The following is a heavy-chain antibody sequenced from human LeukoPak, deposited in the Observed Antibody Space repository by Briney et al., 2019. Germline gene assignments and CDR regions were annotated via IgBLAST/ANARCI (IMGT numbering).Heavy chain of an antibody. CDR2: IYTSGST. CDR3: ARDRGYSYGWFSPDAFDI. V-gene: IGHV4-4*07. J-gene: IGHJ3*02. Sequence: PSETLSLTCTVSGGSISSYYWSWIRQPAGKGLEWIGRIYTSGSTNYNLSLKSRVTMSVDTSKNQFSLKLSSVTAADTAVYYCARDRGYSYGWFSPDAFDIWGQGTMVTVSS. D-gene: IGHD5-18*01. CDR1: GGSISSYY.